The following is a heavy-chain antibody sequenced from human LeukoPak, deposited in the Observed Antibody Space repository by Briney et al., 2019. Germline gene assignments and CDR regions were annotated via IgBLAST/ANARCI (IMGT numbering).Heavy chain of an antibody. V-gene: IGHV4-59*08. Sequence: SETLSLTCTVSGGSISSYYWSWIRQPPGKGLEWIGYIHYSGSTNYNPSLKSRVTISVDTSKNQFSLKLSSVTAADTAVYYCASEYDFWSGYLDYWGQGTLVTVSS. D-gene: IGHD3-3*01. CDR1: GGSISSYY. CDR2: IHYSGST. CDR3: ASEYDFWSGYLDY. J-gene: IGHJ4*02.